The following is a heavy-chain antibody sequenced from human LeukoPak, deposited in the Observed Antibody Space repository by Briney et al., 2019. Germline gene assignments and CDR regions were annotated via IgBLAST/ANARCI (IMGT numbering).Heavy chain of an antibody. V-gene: IGHV3-7*01. J-gene: IGHJ4*02. CDR1: GFTFSSYW. Sequence: GGSLRLSCAASGFTFSSYWMTWVRQAPGKGLEGVASIKQEGSDKYYVDSVEGRFTISRDNAKNSVYLQINSLRVGDGAVFYCARDSGTGWNYWGQGTLVTVSS. CDR2: IKQEGSDK. D-gene: IGHD3/OR15-3a*01. CDR3: ARDSGTGWNY.